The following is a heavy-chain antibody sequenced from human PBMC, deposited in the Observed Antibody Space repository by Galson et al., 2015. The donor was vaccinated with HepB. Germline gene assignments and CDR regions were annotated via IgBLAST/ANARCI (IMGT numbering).Heavy chain of an antibody. Sequence: SLRLSCAGSGFTFGNYGMHWVRQAPGKGLEWLPVISHDESQKYYADSVKGRFTISRDNSKKTVYLQMNSLRPDDTAVYYCAKGGGQWLAVEYCGQGTLITVSS. CDR2: ISHDESQK. J-gene: IGHJ4*02. V-gene: IGHV3-30*18. CDR3: AKGGGQWLAVEY. CDR1: GFTFGNYG. D-gene: IGHD6-19*01.